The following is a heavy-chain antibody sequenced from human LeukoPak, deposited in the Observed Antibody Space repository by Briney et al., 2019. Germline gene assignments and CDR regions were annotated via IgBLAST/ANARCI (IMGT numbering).Heavy chain of an antibody. D-gene: IGHD6-13*01. CDR2: INPNSGGT. J-gene: IGHJ4*02. V-gene: IGHV1-2*02. Sequence: ASVTVSCKASGYSFTDQFIHGVGQAPGQGLEWVGWINPNSGGTNYAPKFQGRVTMTRDTSISTVYMEVSRLSSDDTAVYYCARDSVGSSWYFDLWGQGTLVTVSS. CDR1: GYSFTDQF. CDR3: ARDSVGSSWYFDL.